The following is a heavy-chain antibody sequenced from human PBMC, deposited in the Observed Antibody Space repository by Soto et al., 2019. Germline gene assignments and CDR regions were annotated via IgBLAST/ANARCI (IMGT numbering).Heavy chain of an antibody. CDR3: ARQLAYCGGDCFTEPVDY. J-gene: IGHJ4*02. D-gene: IGHD2-21*02. V-gene: IGHV1-2*02. Sequence: QAQLVQSGAEVKKPGASVKVSCEASGYTFTAYYMHWVRQAPGQGLEWMGWINPNSGDTKYAQKFRGRVTMTRDTSITTVYMELKMLTSDDTAVYYCARQLAYCGGDCFTEPVDYWGQGTLVTVSS. CDR2: INPNSGDT. CDR1: GYTFTAYY.